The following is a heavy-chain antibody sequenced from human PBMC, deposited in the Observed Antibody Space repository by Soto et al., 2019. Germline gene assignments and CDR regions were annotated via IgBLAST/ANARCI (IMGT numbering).Heavy chain of an antibody. Sequence: GVLRLSCAASGFSFSTYGMHWVRQAPGKGLEWVATISYDGGNKFYADSAKGQFTISRDNSKNTLYLQMNSLRANDTAVYYCSNDSSVVAACSGGRFDPWGQGTLVTVSS. D-gene: IGHD6-13*01. CDR1: GFSFSTYG. CDR2: ISYDGGNK. CDR3: SNDSSVVAACSGGRFDP. V-gene: IGHV3-30*18. J-gene: IGHJ5*02.